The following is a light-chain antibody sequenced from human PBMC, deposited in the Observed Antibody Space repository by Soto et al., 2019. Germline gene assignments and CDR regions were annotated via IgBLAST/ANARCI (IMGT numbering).Light chain of an antibody. CDR2: DAS. J-gene: IGKJ4*01. CDR1: QSISGRY. V-gene: IGKV3-20*01. Sequence: PGERPSLSCRASQSISGRYLAWYQQKPGQAPRLLIYDASSRATGLPDRFSGSGSGTDFILTISRLEPEDFAVYYCQQYGSSPLTFGGGTKVEIK. CDR3: QQYGSSPLT.